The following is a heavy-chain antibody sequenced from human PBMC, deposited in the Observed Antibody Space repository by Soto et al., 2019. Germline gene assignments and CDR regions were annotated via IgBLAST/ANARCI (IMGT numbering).Heavy chain of an antibody. CDR2: INTYNGNT. CDR1: GYTFTRYG. D-gene: IGHD3-16*01. V-gene: IGHV1-18*01. Sequence: QVQLVQSGAEVKNPGASVKVSCKASGYTFTRYGIGWARQAPGQGLEWMGWINTYNGNTNYAQNVQGIVTLTTDTSTSTAYMELRSLRSNDTATYYCAMVDVYVTPSPQDVWGKGTTVIVSS. CDR3: AMVDVYVTPSPQDV. J-gene: IGHJ6*04.